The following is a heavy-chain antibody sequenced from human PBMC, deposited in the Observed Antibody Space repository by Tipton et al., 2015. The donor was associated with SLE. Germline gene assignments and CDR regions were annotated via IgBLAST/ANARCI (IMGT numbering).Heavy chain of an antibody. J-gene: IGHJ4*02. CDR3: ARAQRYNRNDADAFDY. CDR2: ISPSSDYK. D-gene: IGHD1-20*01. V-gene: IGHV3-21*01. Sequence: SLRLSCAASGFTFSSYSMNWVRQAPGKGLEWVSSISPSSDYKYYADSVRGRFTISRDNAKNTLYLQMNSLRAEDTAVYYCARAQRYNRNDADAFDYWGQGTLVTVSS. CDR1: GFTFSSYS.